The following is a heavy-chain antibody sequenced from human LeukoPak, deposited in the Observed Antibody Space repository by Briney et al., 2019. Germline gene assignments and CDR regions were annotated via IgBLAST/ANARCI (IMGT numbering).Heavy chain of an antibody. J-gene: IGHJ4*02. Sequence: QPGGSLRLSCAASGFTFSSYAMSWVRQAPGKGLEWVSAISGSGGSTYYADSVKGRFTISRDNSKNTLYLQMNSLRAEDTAVYYCAKDHGMGDCVPWGSDYWGQGTLVTVSS. CDR3: AKDHGMGDCVPWGSDY. V-gene: IGHV3-23*01. CDR2: ISGSGGST. CDR1: GFTFSSYA. D-gene: IGHD2-21*02.